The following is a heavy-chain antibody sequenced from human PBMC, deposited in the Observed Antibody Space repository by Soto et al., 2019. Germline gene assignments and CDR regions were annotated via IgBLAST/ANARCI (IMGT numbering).Heavy chain of an antibody. D-gene: IGHD4-17*01. V-gene: IGHV1-18*01. CDR2: ISAYNGNT. CDR3: ARDSSPYGDYVGFDY. Sequence: ASVKVSCKASGYTFTSYGISWVRQAPGQGLEWMGWISAYNGNTNYAQKLQGRVTMTTDTSTSTAYMELRSLRSDDTAVYYCARDSSPYGDYVGFDYWGQGTLVPVSS. CDR1: GYTFTSYG. J-gene: IGHJ4*02.